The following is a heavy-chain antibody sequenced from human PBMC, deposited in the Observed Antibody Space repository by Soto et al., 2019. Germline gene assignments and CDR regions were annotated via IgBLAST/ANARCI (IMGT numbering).Heavy chain of an antibody. D-gene: IGHD3-3*01. CDR3: ARVDRRDGFWSGKNGYYFDY. CDR1: GFTFSSYA. CDR2: ISYDGSNK. Sequence: PGGSLRLSCGASGFTFSSYAMHWVRQAPGKGLEWVAVISYDGSNKYYADSVKGRFTISRDNSKNTLYLQMNSLRDEDTAVYYCARVDRRDGFWSGKNGYYFDYWGQGTLVTVSS. J-gene: IGHJ4*02. V-gene: IGHV3-30-3*01.